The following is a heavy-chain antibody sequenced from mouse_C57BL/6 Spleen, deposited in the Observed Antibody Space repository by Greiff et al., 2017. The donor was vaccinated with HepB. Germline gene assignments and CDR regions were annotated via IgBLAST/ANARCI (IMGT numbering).Heavy chain of an antibody. CDR1: GYAFTNYL. D-gene: IGHD2-10*01. J-gene: IGHJ4*01. CDR3: ARSGLLLDY. CDR2: INPGSGGT. V-gene: IGHV1-54*01. Sequence: QVQLQQSGAELVRPGTSVKVSCKASGYAFTNYLIEWVKQRPGQGLEWIGVINPGSGGTNYNEKFKGKATLTADKSSSTAYMQLSSLTSEDSAVYFCARSGLLLDYWGQGTSVTVSS.